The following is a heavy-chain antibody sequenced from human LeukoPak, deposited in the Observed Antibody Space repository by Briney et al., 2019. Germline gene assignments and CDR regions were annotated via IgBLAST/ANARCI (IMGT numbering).Heavy chain of an antibody. J-gene: IGHJ5*02. CDR1: GYTFTGYY. Sequence: APVKVSCKASGYTFTGYYMHWVRQAPGQGLEWMGWINPNSGGTNYAQKFQGRVTMTRDTSISTAYMELSRLRSDDTAVYYCARDPFWSGYYKGVGFDPWGQGTLVTVSS. D-gene: IGHD3-3*01. V-gene: IGHV1-2*02. CDR2: INPNSGGT. CDR3: ARDPFWSGYYKGVGFDP.